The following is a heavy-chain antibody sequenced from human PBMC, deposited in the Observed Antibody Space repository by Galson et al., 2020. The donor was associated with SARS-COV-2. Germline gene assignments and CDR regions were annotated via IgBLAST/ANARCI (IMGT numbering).Heavy chain of an antibody. J-gene: IGHJ6*02. D-gene: IGHD4-4*01. Sequence: GGSLRLSCAASGFTFSDYYMSWIRQAPGKGLEWVSYISYSGNSIYYADSVKGRFTISRDNAKNSLYLQMNSLRAEDTAVYYCAREGGTTVNQNRCYYGMCVWGQGTAVTVS. CDR2: ISYSGNSI. CDR3: AREGGTTVNQNRCYYGMCV. V-gene: IGHV3-11*01. CDR1: GFTFSDYY.